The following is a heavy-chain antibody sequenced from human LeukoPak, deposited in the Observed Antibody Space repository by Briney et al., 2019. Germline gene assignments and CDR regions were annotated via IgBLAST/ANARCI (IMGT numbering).Heavy chain of an antibody. CDR2: INHSGST. D-gene: IGHD3-16*01. CDR1: GGSFSGYY. CDR3: ARDGPIGVYY. V-gene: IGHV4-34*01. J-gene: IGHJ4*02. Sequence: SETLSLTCAVYGGSFSGYYWSWIRQPPGKGLEWIGEINHSGSTNYNPSLKSRVTISVDTSKNQFSLKLSSVTAADTAVYYCARDGPIGVYYWRQGTLVTVSS.